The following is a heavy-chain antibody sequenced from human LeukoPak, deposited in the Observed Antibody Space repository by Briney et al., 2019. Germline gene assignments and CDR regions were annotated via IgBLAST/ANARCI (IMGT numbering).Heavy chain of an antibody. Sequence: SVKVSCKASGGTFSSYAISWVRQAPGQGLEWMGGIIPIFGTANYAQKFQGRVTITTDESTSTAYMELSSLRSEDTAEYYCAREATAGYYYYYMDVWGKGTTVTVSS. J-gene: IGHJ6*03. D-gene: IGHD5-24*01. CDR1: GGTFSSYA. CDR3: AREATAGYYYYYMDV. V-gene: IGHV1-69*05. CDR2: IIPIFGTA.